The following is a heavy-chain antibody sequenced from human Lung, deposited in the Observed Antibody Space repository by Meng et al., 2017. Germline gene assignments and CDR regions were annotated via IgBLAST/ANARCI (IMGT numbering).Heavy chain of an antibody. D-gene: IGHD2-15*01. CDR1: GGTFSSYA. V-gene: IGHV1-69*13. CDR3: ARELLAHNWFDS. CDR2: IIPIFGTA. J-gene: IGHJ5*01. Sequence: SVKVSCKASGGTFSSYAISWVRQAPGQGLEWMGGIIPIFGTANYAQKFQGRVTITADESTSTAYMELSSLRSEDTAVYYCARELLAHNWFDSWGQGTLVTVSS.